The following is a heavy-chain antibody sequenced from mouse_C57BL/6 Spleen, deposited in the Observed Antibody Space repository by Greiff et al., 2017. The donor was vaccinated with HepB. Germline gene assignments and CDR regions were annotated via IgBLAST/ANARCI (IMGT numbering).Heavy chain of an antibody. CDR1: GYTFTSYW. CDR2: INPSNGGT. D-gene: IGHD1-1*01. Sequence: VQLQQPGTELVKPGASVKLSCKASGYTFTSYWMHWVKQRPGQGLEWIGNINPSNGGTNYNEKFKSKATLTVDKSSSTAYMQRSSLTSEDSAVYYCARSKGYYGSSYDYFDYWGQGTTLTVSS. CDR3: ARSKGYYGSSYDYFDY. J-gene: IGHJ2*01. V-gene: IGHV1-53*01.